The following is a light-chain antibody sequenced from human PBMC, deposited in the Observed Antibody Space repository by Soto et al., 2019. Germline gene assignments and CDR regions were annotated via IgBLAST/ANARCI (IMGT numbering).Light chain of an antibody. J-gene: IGKJ4*01. CDR3: QQYGSSPPLT. CDR2: GAS. Sequence: EIVLAQSPGTLSLSPGERATLSCRASQSVSSSYLAWYQQKPGQAPRLLIYGASSRATGIPDRFSGSGSGTDFTLTISRLEPEDFAVYYCQQYGSSPPLTFGGGTKVDLK. CDR1: QSVSSSY. V-gene: IGKV3-20*01.